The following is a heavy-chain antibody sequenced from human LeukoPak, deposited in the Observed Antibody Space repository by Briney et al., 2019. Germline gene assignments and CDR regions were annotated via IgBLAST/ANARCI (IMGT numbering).Heavy chain of an antibody. J-gene: IGHJ4*02. CDR3: ARVCRYCSSTSCHYYFDY. D-gene: IGHD2-2*01. CDR1: GYTVTSYC. Sequence: GASVKVSCKASGYTVTSYCISWVRQAPGQGLEWMGWISAYNGNTNYAQKLQGRVTMTTDTSTSTAYMELRGLRSDDTAVYYCARVCRYCSSTSCHYYFDYWGQGTLVTVSS. V-gene: IGHV1-18*01. CDR2: ISAYNGNT.